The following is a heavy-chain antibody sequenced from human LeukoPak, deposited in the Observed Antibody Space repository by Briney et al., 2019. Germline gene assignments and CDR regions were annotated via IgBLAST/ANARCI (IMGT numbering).Heavy chain of an antibody. CDR3: ARSRAAHDAFDI. CDR1: GFTFSSYA. J-gene: IGHJ3*02. Sequence: GGSLRLSCAASGFTFSSYAMHWVRQAPGKGLEWVAVISYDGSNKYYADSVKGRFTISRDNSKNTLYLQMNSLRAEDTAVYYCARSRAAHDAFDIWGQGTMVTVSS. V-gene: IGHV3-30-3*01. D-gene: IGHD3-10*01. CDR2: ISYDGSNK.